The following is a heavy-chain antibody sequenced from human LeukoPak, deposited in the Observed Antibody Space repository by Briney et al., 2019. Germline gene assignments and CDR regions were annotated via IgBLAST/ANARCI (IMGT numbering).Heavy chain of an antibody. Sequence: PGGSLRLSCVASGFTLRSYVMNWVRQAPGKGLEYVSAISSNGGSTYYANSVKGRFTISRDNSKNTLYLQMGSLRAEDMAVYYCASELFDYWGQGTLVTVSS. V-gene: IGHV3-64*01. CDR1: GFTLRSYV. CDR2: ISSNGGST. CDR3: ASELFDY. J-gene: IGHJ4*02.